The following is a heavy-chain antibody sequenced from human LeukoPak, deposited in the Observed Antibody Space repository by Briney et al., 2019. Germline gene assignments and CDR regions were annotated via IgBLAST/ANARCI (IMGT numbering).Heavy chain of an antibody. V-gene: IGHV1-69*05. CDR1: GGTFSSYD. CDR3: ASLYGDYVGDYYYYYMDV. Sequence: ASVKVSCKASGGTFSSYDISWVRQAPGQGLEWMGGIMPMFGKANYAQKFQGRVTMTTDTSTSTAYMELRSLRSDDTAVYYCASLYGDYVGDYYYYYMDVWGKGTTVTVSS. D-gene: IGHD4-17*01. CDR2: IMPMFGKA. J-gene: IGHJ6*03.